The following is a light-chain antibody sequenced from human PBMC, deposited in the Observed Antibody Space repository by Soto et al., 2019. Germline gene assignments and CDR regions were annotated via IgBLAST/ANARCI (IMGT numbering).Light chain of an antibody. CDR3: QQYEDLPLP. CDR1: HSIANS. CDR2: DSS. Sequence: DVQLTQSSSSLSASVGDRVIITCQASHSIANSLNWFQQKPGKTPELLISDSSHLEARVPSRFSGSRSATAFTLTISNLQPEDFATSYCQQYEDLPLPFAGGTKVDIK. V-gene: IGKV1-33*01. J-gene: IGKJ4*01.